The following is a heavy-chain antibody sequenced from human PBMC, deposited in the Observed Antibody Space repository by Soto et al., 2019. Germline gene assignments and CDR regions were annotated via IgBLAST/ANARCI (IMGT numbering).Heavy chain of an antibody. Sequence: GGSLRLSCAASGCTFISYAMIWVRQAPGKGLEWISGFSGSGGSTYYADSVKGRFTISRDNSKNTLYLQMNSLRVEDTAVYYCAKNGYSYGYTWYFDLWGRGTLVTVSS. CDR3: AKNGYSYGYTWYFDL. J-gene: IGHJ2*01. D-gene: IGHD5-18*01. CDR1: GCTFISYA. V-gene: IGHV3-23*01. CDR2: FSGSGGST.